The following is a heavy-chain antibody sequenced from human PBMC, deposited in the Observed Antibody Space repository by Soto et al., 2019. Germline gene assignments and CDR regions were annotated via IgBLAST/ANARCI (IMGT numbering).Heavy chain of an antibody. Sequence: QVQLQESGPGLVKPSQTLSLTCTVSGGSISRGGYYWSWIRQHPGKGLEWIGYIYYSGSTYYNPSLKSRVTISVDTSKNQFSLKLSSVTAADTAVYYCARSANQNRGPCYWGQGTLVTVSS. J-gene: IGHJ4*02. V-gene: IGHV4-31*03. CDR3: ARSANQNRGPCY. CDR2: IYYSGST. CDR1: GGSISRGGYY. D-gene: IGHD3-16*01.